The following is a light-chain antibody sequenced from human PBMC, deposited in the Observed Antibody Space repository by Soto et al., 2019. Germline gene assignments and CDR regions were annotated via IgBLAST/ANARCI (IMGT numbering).Light chain of an antibody. J-gene: IGLJ1*01. CDR2: DDS. Sequence: SYDLTQPPSGSVAPGQTATITCGGHNIGGKSVHWYQQRPGQAPVVGVYDDSDRPSGIPERFSGSNSGNTATLTITSVEAGDEADYFCQVLDGGTDQNYVFGPGSKVTVL. CDR3: QVLDGGTDQNYV. CDR1: NIGGKS. V-gene: IGLV3-21*02.